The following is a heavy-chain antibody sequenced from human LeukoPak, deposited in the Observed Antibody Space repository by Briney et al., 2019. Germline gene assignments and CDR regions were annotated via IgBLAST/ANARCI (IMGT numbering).Heavy chain of an antibody. J-gene: IGHJ4*02. V-gene: IGHV3-53*04. Sequence: GGSLRFSCAASGFIVSSNYMSWVRQAPGKGLEWVSVIYSGGSTYYADSVKGRFTISRHNSKNTLYLQMNSLRAEDTAVYYCARDTGGGVDYWGQGTLVTVSS. CDR2: IYSGGST. CDR3: ARDTGGGVDY. D-gene: IGHD2-8*02. CDR1: GFIVSSNY.